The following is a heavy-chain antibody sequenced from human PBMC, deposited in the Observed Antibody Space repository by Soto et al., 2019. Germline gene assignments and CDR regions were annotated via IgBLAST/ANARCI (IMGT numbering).Heavy chain of an antibody. J-gene: IGHJ6*02. CDR2: INAGNGNT. CDR1: GYTFTSYA. V-gene: IGHV1-3*01. CDR3: AREVGWIRYKEFYYYYYGMDV. D-gene: IGHD5-12*01. Sequence: ASVKVSCKASGYTFTSYAMHWVRQAPGQRLEWMGWINAGNGNTKYSQKFQGRVTITRDTSASTAYMELSSLRSEDTAVYYCAREVGWIRYKEFYYYYYGMDVWGQGTTVTVSS.